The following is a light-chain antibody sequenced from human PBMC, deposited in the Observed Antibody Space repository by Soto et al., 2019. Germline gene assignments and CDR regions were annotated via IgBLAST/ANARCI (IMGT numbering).Light chain of an antibody. J-gene: IGKJ4*01. CDR1: QSVSSSY. Sequence: IVLPQSPAILAFSPGDRATLSCRASQSVSSSYLAWYQHKPGQAPRLLIHGASSRVTGIPDRFSGSGSGTDFTLTITRLEPEDFAVYYCQQYQSLTFGGGTKVDI. CDR2: GAS. V-gene: IGKV3-20*01. CDR3: QQYQSLT.